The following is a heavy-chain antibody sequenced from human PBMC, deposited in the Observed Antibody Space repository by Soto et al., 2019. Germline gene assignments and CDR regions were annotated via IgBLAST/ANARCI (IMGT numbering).Heavy chain of an antibody. CDR2: ISYDGSDK. CDR3: AKSPNFYCSSPDCYKFYFDF. V-gene: IGHV3-30*18. Sequence: LRLSCAASGFTFNTYGMHWVRQAPGKGLEWVAVISYDGSDKYYADSVKGRFIISRDNSKNTLYLQMNNLRAEDTAIYYCAKSPNFYCSSPDCYKFYFDFWGQGALVTVSS. D-gene: IGHD2-21*02. J-gene: IGHJ4*02. CDR1: GFTFNTYG.